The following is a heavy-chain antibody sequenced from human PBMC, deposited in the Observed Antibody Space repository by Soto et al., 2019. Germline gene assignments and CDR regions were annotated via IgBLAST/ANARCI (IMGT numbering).Heavy chain of an antibody. CDR3: AREHCRDGVCADAFAL. CDR1: VFPFRSYD. J-gene: IGHJ3*01. D-gene: IGHD2-8*01. CDR2: IDETSATT. V-gene: IGHV3-48*01. Sequence: XESLRLSCVASVFPFRSYDMDWLRHVPGRGLEWVAYIDETSATTHFANSVRGRFTISRDNAKNSLYLEMNSLSAEDSAVYYCAREHCRDGVCADAFALWGQGTMVTVS.